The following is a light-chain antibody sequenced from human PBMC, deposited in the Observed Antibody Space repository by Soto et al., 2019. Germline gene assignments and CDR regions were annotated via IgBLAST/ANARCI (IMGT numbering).Light chain of an antibody. CDR1: QYVTSTY. J-gene: IGKJ1*01. V-gene: IGKV3-20*01. CDR2: DAS. Sequence: EIVLTQSPGTLSLSPGERATLSCRASQYVTSTYLAWFQQKPGQAPRLVIFDASTRAAGIPDRFSGSGSGTDFTLTISRLEPEDFAVYYCQQYAGSLWTFGQGTKVEIK. CDR3: QQYAGSLWT.